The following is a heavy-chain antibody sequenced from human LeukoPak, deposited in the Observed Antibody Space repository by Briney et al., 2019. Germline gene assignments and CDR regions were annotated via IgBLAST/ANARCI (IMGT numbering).Heavy chain of an antibody. J-gene: IGHJ6*02. D-gene: IGHD4-23*01. CDR1: GFTLRYYQ. CDR2: INVVNGAI. Sequence: GGSLRLSCATSGFTLRYYQMNWVRQAPGKGLEWVSYINVVNGAIYYADSVKGRFTISGDIATNSVYLQMNSLRAEDTALYYCVRDGKRGYDMDVWGQGTAVTVSS. CDR3: VRDGKRGYDMDV. V-gene: IGHV3-48*01.